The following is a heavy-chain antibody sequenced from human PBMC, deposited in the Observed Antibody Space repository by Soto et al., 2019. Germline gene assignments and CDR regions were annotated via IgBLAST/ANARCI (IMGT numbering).Heavy chain of an antibody. CDR3: ARDGSTSWYSYDYHGMDV. Sequence: EVQLVESGGGLVQPGGSLRLSCAASGFTFRTYWLSWVRQVPGKGLEWVANINLDGSEKNYVDSVKGRFTISRDNARNSLYLQMSSLRAEYTALYYCARDGSTSWYSYDYHGMDVWGQGTTVTVSS. D-gene: IGHD5-18*01. CDR2: INLDGSEK. J-gene: IGHJ6*02. CDR1: GFTFRTYW. V-gene: IGHV3-7*05.